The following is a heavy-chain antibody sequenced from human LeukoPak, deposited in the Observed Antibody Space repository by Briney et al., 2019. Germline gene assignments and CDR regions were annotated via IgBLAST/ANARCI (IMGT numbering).Heavy chain of an antibody. V-gene: IGHV1-69*06. CDR2: IIPIFGTA. CDR3: AREDGDYGYYFDY. CDR1: GGTFSSYA. Sequence: SVKVSCKASGGTFSSYAISWVRQAPGQGLEWMGRIIPIFGTANYAQKFQGRVTTTADKSTSTAYMELSSLRSEDTAVYYCAREDGDYGYYFDYWGQGTLVTVSS. J-gene: IGHJ4*02. D-gene: IGHD4-17*01.